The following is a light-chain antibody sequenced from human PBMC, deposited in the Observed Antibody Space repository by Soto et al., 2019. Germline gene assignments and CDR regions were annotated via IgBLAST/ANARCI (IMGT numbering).Light chain of an antibody. V-gene: IGKV1-9*01. CDR2: TGP. J-gene: IGKJ2*01. CDR3: QQLYSYPRT. Sequence: DIQLTQSPSFLSASVGDRVTFTCRASQGISSYLAWYQQKPGKAPNLLIYTGPTLESAVPSRFSASGSGTEFTLTISSLQPEDFATYYCQQLYSYPRTFGQGTKLE. CDR1: QGISSY.